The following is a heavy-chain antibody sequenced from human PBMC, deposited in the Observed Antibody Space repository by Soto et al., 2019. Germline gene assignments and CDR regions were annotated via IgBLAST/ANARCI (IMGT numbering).Heavy chain of an antibody. Sequence: GGSLRLSYAASGFTFSSYAMSWVRQAPGKGLEWVSAISGSGGSTYYADSVKGRFTISRDNSKNTLYPQMNSLRAEDTAVYYCAKEVPFPSRAYGDPRYFDLWGRGTLVTVSS. D-gene: IGHD4-17*01. CDR3: AKEVPFPSRAYGDPRYFDL. J-gene: IGHJ2*01. CDR2: ISGSGGST. V-gene: IGHV3-23*01. CDR1: GFTFSSYA.